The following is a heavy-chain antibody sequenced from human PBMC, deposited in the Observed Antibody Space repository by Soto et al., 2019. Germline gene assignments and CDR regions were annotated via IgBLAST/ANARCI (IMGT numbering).Heavy chain of an antibody. V-gene: IGHV4-39*01. CDR2: IHYRGST. CDR3: ARLATTVSAPNY. J-gene: IGHJ4*02. CDR1: GGSVRVASYY. Sequence: SETLSLTCAVSGGSVRVASYYWAWIRQPPGKGLEWISTIHYRGSTYYATSLKSRVTISIDTSKNQFSLMLASVTATDTAFYYCARLATTVSAPNYWGQGTLVTVSS. D-gene: IGHD4-17*01.